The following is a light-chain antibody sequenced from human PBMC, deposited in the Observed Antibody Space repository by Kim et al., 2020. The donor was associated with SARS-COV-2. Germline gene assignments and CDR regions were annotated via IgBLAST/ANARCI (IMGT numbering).Light chain of an antibody. CDR2: GKN. J-gene: IGLJ1*01. CDR3: NSRDSSGNSYV. CDR1: SLRRYY. V-gene: IGLV3-19*01. Sequence: AVGQRVRITCQGDSLRRYYASWYQQKPGQAPVFVIYGKNNRPSGIPDRFSGSSSGDTASLTITGAQAEDEADYYCNSRDSSGNSYVFGTGTKVTVL.